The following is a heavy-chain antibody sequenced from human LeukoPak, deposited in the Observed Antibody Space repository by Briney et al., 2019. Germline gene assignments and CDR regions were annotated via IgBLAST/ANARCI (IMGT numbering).Heavy chain of an antibody. J-gene: IGHJ6*02. CDR2: IIHIFGTA. Sequence: ASVKVSCEASGGTLSSYAIRCVRQAPGRGLEWMGGIIHIFGTANYAEKFQRRVTITADESTSTAYMELSSLRSEDTAVYYCARETRTFTIVVVPAAMWPYYYYGMDVWGQGTTVTVSS. V-gene: IGHV1-69*01. CDR3: ARETRTFTIVVVPAAMWPYYYYGMDV. D-gene: IGHD2-2*01. CDR1: GGTLSSYA.